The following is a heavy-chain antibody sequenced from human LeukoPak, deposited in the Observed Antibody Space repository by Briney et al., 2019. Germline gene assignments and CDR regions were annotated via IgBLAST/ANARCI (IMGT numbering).Heavy chain of an antibody. V-gene: IGHV3-53*01. Sequence: GGSLRLSCAASGFTVSSNYMSWVRQAPGKGLGWVSVIYSGGSTYYADSVKGRFTISRDNSKNTLYLQMNSLRAEDTAVYYCARGGDFWSGYPFDYWGQGTLVTVSS. CDR2: IYSGGST. CDR1: GFTVSSNY. CDR3: ARGGDFWSGYPFDY. J-gene: IGHJ4*02. D-gene: IGHD3-3*01.